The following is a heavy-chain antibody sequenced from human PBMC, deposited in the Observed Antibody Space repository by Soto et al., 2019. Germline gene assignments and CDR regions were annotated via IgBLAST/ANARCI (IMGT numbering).Heavy chain of an antibody. D-gene: IGHD6-13*01. CDR2: INHSGST. V-gene: IGHV4-34*01. J-gene: IGHJ4*02. CDR1: GGSFSGYY. CDR3: ASVRSSSPEKRFDY. Sequence: SETLSLTCAVYGGSFSGYYWSWIRQPPGKGLEWIGEINHSGSTNYNPSLKSRVTISVDTSKNQFSLKRSSVTAADTAVYDCASVRSSSPEKRFDYWGQGTLVTVSS.